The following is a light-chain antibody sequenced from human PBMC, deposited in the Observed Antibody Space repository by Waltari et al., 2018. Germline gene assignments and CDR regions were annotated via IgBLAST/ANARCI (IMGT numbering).Light chain of an antibody. V-gene: IGKV3-15*01. CDR3: QQYHKWPPGG. Sequence: VVTQSPATLSVSPGKTVTLSCRASQRVNTNLAWYQQKPGQAPRLLIFAASTRAPGIPSRFGGSGSGTEFTLTITSLQFEVVGVYFCQQYHKWPPGGFGGGTKVEIE. J-gene: IGKJ4*01. CDR2: AAS. CDR1: QRVNTN.